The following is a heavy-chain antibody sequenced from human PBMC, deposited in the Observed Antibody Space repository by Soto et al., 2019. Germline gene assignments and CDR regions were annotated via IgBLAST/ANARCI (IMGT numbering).Heavy chain of an antibody. CDR3: ARTAAAGKYYYGVDV. V-gene: IGHV5-51*01. CDR1: GYSFTSYW. Sequence: GESLKISCKASGYSFTSYWIGWVRQMPGKGLEWMGIIFPGDSDTRYSPSFQGQVTISADKSINTAYLQWSSLKASDTAMYYCARTAAAGKYYYGVDVWGQGTTVTVSS. J-gene: IGHJ6*02. CDR2: IFPGDSDT. D-gene: IGHD6-13*01.